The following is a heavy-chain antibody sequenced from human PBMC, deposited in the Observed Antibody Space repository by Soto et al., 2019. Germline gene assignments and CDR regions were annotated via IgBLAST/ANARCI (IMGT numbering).Heavy chain of an antibody. CDR3: AATSKGNWFDP. CDR1: GFTFSSYG. J-gene: IGHJ5*02. V-gene: IGHV3-33*01. CDR2: IWYDGSNK. D-gene: IGHD5-12*01. Sequence: GGSLRLSCAASGFTFSSYGMHWVRQAPGKGLEWVAVIWYDGSNKYYADSVKGRFTISRDNSKNTLYLQMNSLRAEDTAVYYCAATSKGNWFDPWGQGTLVTVSS.